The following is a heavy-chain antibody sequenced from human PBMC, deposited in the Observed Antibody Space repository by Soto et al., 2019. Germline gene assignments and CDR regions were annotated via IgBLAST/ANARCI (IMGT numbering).Heavy chain of an antibody. V-gene: IGHV4-34*01. CDR3: ARGSGNWYFDL. J-gene: IGHJ2*01. D-gene: IGHD3-10*01. Sequence: WNPSETLSLTCAVYGGSFSGYYWSWIRQPPGKGLEWIGEINHSGSTNYNPSLKSRVTISVDTSKNQFSLKLSSVTAADTAVYYCARGSGNWYFDLWGRGTLVTVSS. CDR2: INHSGST. CDR1: GGSFSGYY.